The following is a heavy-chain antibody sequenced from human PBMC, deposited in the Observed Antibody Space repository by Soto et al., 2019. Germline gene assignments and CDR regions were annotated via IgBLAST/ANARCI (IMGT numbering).Heavy chain of an antibody. CDR1: GGSVSSGSYY. Sequence: PSETLSLTCTVSGGSVSSGSYYWSWIRQPPGKGLEWIGYIYYSGSTNYNPSLKSRVTISVDTPKNQFSLKLSSVTAADTAVYYCARDARYSGYDLYYYYGMDVWGQGTTVTVSS. J-gene: IGHJ6*02. D-gene: IGHD5-12*01. V-gene: IGHV4-61*01. CDR2: IYYSGST. CDR3: ARDARYSGYDLYYYYGMDV.